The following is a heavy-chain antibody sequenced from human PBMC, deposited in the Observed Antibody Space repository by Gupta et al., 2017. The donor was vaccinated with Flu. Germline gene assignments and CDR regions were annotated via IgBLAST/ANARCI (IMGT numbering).Heavy chain of an antibody. V-gene: IGHV4-59*01. CDR3: ARDRLSSKGTMIRCEFDY. CDR2: IYSSGTT. J-gene: IGHJ4*02. CDR1: GGSRRPYY. Sequence: QVQLQESGPGLVTPSETLSLTCTVSGGSRRPYYWSWIRQPPGKGLEWIGYIYSSGTTTYNPSLNSRVTISIDTSKNQFSLKLNSVTAADTAVYYCARDRLSSKGTMIRCEFDYWGQGSLVTVSS. D-gene: IGHD3-10*01.